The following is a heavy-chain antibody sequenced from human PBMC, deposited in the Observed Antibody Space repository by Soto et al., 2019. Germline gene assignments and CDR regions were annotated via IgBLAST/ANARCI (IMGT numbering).Heavy chain of an antibody. CDR1: GYSFTSYG. J-gene: IGHJ4*02. V-gene: IGHV1-18*01. CDR3: ARGTGYSSGSPLDY. D-gene: IGHD3-10*01. CDR2: ISAYNSNT. Sequence: QVQLVQSGAEVKQPGASVKVSCKASGYSFTSYGINWVRQAPGQGLEWMGWISAYNSNTNYAQKLQGRLTMTTDTATTTVYMELRSLRSADTAVYYCARGTGYSSGSPLDYWGQGALVTVSS.